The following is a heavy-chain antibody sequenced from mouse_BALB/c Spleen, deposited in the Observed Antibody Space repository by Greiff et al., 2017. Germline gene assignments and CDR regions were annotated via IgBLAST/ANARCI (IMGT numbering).Heavy chain of an antibody. CDR3: AKLGSSYAY. J-gene: IGHJ3*01. D-gene: IGHD1-1*01. CDR1: GFSLTGYG. Sequence: QVQLQQSGPGLVAPSQSPSITCTVSGFSLTGYGVNWVRQPPGKGLEWLGMIWGDGSTDYNSALKSRLSISKDNSKSQVFLKMNSLQTEDTARYYGAKLGSSYAYWGQGTLVTVSA. CDR2: IWGDGST. V-gene: IGHV2-6-7*01.